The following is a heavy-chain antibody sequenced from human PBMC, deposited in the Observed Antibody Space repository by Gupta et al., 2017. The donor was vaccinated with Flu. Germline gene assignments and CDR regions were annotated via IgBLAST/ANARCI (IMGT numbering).Heavy chain of an antibody. CDR3: ARAPDY. J-gene: IGHJ4*02. CDR1: DGFVKSHDYY. Sequence: TVSDGFVKSHDYYRVWIRQPPGKGVKWSGSFYYSGNTYYNPSLKSRVTISVDASKKQLSLKLRSVTAADTAVYYCARAPDYWGQGTLVTVSS. V-gene: IGHV4-39*01. CDR2: FYYSGNT.